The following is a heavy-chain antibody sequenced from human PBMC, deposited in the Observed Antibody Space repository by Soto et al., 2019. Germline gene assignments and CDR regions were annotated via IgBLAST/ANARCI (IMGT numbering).Heavy chain of an antibody. CDR2: ISSSSSTI. D-gene: IGHD2-2*01. J-gene: IGHJ4*02. V-gene: IGHV3-48*01. CDR3: ARDSPARYCSSTSCPRFDY. CDR1: GFTFSSYS. Sequence: EVQLVESGGGLVQPGGSLRLSCAASGFTFSSYSMNWVRQAPGEGLEWVSYISSSSSTIYYADSVKGRFTISRDNAKNSLYLQMNSLRAEDTAVYYCARDSPARYCSSTSCPRFDYWGQGTLVTVSS.